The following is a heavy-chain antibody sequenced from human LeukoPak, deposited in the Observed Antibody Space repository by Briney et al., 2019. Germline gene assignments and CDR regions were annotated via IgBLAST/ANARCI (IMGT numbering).Heavy chain of an antibody. J-gene: IGHJ6*03. CDR1: GGTFSSYA. Sequence: SVKVSCKASGGTFSSYAISWVRQAPGQGLEWMGGIIPIFGTANYAQKFQGRVTITTDESTSTAYMELSSLRSEDTAVYYCARGVVVVPADYYYYYYMDVWGKGTTVTASS. D-gene: IGHD2-2*01. CDR3: ARGVVVVPADYYYYYYMDV. V-gene: IGHV1-69*05. CDR2: IIPIFGTA.